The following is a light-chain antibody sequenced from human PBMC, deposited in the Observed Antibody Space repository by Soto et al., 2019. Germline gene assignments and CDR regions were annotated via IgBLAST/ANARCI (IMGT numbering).Light chain of an antibody. J-gene: IGKJ4*01. V-gene: IGKV3-11*01. CDR3: HQRSNWPLT. Sequence: EIVLTQSPATLSLSPGEGATLSCRASQSVSSYLAWYQQKPGQAPRLLIYDASNRATGIPARFSGSGSGTDFTLTISILEPEDFAVYYCHQRSNWPLTFGGGTKVEIK. CDR1: QSVSSY. CDR2: DAS.